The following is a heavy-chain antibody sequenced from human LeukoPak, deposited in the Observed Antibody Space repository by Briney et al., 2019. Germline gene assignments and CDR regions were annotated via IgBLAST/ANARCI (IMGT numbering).Heavy chain of an antibody. CDR2: VFYSGNS. J-gene: IGHJ4*02. CDR3: ARSLFRIAARPHFDY. D-gene: IGHD6-6*01. V-gene: IGHV4-39*02. CDR1: GXSLNSSTYY. Sequence: ASETLSLTCTVSGXSLNSSTYYWGWVRQPPGKGLEYIGSVFYSGNSYYNPTLKGRVTLFIDTSNNHFSLRLSSVTAADTAVYYCARSLFRIAARPHFDYWGRGTLVTVSS.